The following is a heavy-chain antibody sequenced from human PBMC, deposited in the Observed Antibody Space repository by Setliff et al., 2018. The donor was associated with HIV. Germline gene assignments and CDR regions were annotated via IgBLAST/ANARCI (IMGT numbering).Heavy chain of an antibody. V-gene: IGHV3-48*04. D-gene: IGHD1-1*01. Sequence: GGSLRLSCAASGFSFSNFDMNWVRQAPGKGLEWVSYINSETRTVAYADSVKGRFTISRDNAAKSLYLQMNSLRVEDTALYYCARSFKNGPVESDYWGQGTLVTVLL. CDR1: GFSFSNFD. J-gene: IGHJ4*02. CDR3: ARSFKNGPVESDY. CDR2: INSETRTV.